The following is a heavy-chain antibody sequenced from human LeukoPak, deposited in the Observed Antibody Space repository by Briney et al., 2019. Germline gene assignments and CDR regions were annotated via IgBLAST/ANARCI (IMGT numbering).Heavy chain of an antibody. CDR1: GYSFTSYW. D-gene: IGHD1-26*01. Sequence: GESLKISCKGSGYSFTSYWIGWVRQMPGKGLEWMGIIYPGDSDTRYSPSFQGQVTISADNSIRTAYLQWSRLNASDTAMYYCARLNSGSYSYTDYWGQGTLVTVSS. CDR2: IYPGDSDT. CDR3: ARLNSGSYSYTDY. J-gene: IGHJ4*02. V-gene: IGHV5-51*01.